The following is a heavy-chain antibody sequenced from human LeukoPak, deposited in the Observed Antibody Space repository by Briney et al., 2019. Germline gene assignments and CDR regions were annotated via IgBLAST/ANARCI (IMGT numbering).Heavy chain of an antibody. D-gene: IGHD3-10*01. V-gene: IGHV3-7*01. J-gene: IGHJ6*02. CDR1: AFTFSSYW. Sequence: GGSLRLSCEASAFTFSSYWMSWVRQAPGKGLEWVANMKEDGGEINYVDSVKGRFTISRDNAKNSLFLQMNSLRAEDTAVYYCARDRGLDYYGSGSRETNYYYYGMDVWGQGTTVTVSS. CDR3: ARDRGLDYYGSGSRETNYYYYGMDV. CDR2: MKEDGGEI.